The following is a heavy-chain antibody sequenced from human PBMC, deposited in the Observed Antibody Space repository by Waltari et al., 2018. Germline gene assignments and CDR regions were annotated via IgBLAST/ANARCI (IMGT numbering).Heavy chain of an antibody. D-gene: IGHD1-26*01. J-gene: IGHJ4*02. CDR1: GYSISSGYS. V-gene: IGHV4-38-2*01. CDR2: TYYGGST. CDR3: ARHPYSGNYAFDY. Sequence: QVQLQESGPGLVKPSETLSLTCAVSGYSISSGYSWGWIRQSPGKGREWIGSTYYGGSTYYNASLKSRVTISVDMSKNQFSRTLSSVTAADTAVYYCARHPYSGNYAFDYWGQGTPVTVSS.